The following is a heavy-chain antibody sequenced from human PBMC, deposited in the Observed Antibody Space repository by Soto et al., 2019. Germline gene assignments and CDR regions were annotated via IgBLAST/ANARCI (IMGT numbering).Heavy chain of an antibody. CDR1: GHSFTSYG. D-gene: IGHD6-19*01. V-gene: IGHV1-18*04. CDR3: ARGDSTGSPRGWFDP. CDR2: ISTYNGDT. J-gene: IGHJ5*02. Sequence: ASVKVSCKXSGHSFTSYGINWVRQAPGQGLEWMGWISTYNGDTNYAQKLQGRVTMTTDTSTTTAYMELRSLRSDDKAVYYCARGDSTGSPRGWFDPWGQGTLVTVSS.